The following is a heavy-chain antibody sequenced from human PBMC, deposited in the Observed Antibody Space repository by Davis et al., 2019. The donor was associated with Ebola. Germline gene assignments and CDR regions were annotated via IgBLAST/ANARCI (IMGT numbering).Heavy chain of an antibody. CDR2: ISGSSTYI. CDR3: ARDLRQQLGYYYYYIDV. Sequence: GGSLRLSCAASGFTFSSYSINWVRQAPGKGLEWVSSISGSSTYIDYADSVKGRFTISRDNAKNSLYLQIDSLRAEDTAVYYCARDLRQQLGYYYYYIDVWGKGTTVTVSS. CDR1: GFTFSSYS. D-gene: IGHD6-13*01. J-gene: IGHJ6*03. V-gene: IGHV3-21*01.